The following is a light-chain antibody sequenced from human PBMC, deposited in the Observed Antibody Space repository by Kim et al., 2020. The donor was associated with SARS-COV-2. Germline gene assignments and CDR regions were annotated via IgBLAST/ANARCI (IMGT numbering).Light chain of an antibody. CDR1: SSDVGSYNL. J-gene: IGLJ2*01. CDR3: CSYAGSSTVV. V-gene: IGLV2-23*02. CDR2: EVS. Sequence: QSALTQPASVSGSPGQSITISCTGTSSDVGSYNLVSWYQQHPGKAPKLMIYEVSKRPSGVSNRFSGSKSGNTASLTISGLQAEDEADYYCCSYAGSSTVVFGGGTQLTFL.